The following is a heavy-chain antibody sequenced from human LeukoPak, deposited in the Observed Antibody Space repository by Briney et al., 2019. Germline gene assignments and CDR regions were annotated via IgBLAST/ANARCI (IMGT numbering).Heavy chain of an antibody. CDR3: ARHAFRGIPERIVVVPVFDS. CDR2: IYYCGST. D-gene: IGHD2-2*01. J-gene: IGHJ4*02. V-gene: IGHV4-39*01. Sequence: SQTLSRTCTVSGGSISSGSYYWGWIRQPPGKGREWIGRIYYCGSTYYNPSLKSRVAISVDTSKIQFSLKLSSVTAADTAVYYCARHAFRGIPERIVVVPVFDSWGQGTLVTVSS. CDR1: GGSISSGSYY.